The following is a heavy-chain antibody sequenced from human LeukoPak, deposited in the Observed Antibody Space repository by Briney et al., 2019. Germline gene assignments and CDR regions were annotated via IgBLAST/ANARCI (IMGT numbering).Heavy chain of an antibody. Sequence: GGSLRLSCVASGFTFSSHWMSRVRQAPGKGLEWVGNIKQDGSDKYHADSVKGRFTISRDNAKNSLYLQMSSLRAEDTAVYYCATQTYALFDYWGQGTLVTVSS. D-gene: IGHD2-2*01. CDR2: IKQDGSDK. V-gene: IGHV3-7*03. CDR3: ATQTYALFDY. J-gene: IGHJ4*02. CDR1: GFTFSSHW.